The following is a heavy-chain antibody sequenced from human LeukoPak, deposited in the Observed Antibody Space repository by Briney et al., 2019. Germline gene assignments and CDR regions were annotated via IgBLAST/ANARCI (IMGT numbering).Heavy chain of an antibody. CDR2: ISGSGGST. CDR1: GFSISSYW. V-gene: IGHV3-23*01. J-gene: IGHJ6*02. CDR3: AKAGDIVVVPAAMRGYYYYGMDV. D-gene: IGHD2-2*01. Sequence: GGSLRLSCAASGFSISSYWMSWVRQAPGKGLEWVSAISGSGGSTYYADSVKGRFTISRDNSKNTLYLQMNSLRAEDTAVYYCAKAGDIVVVPAAMRGYYYYGMDVWGQGTTVTVSS.